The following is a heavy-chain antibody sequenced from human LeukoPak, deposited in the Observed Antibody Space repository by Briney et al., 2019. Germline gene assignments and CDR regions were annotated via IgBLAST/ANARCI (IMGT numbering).Heavy chain of an antibody. J-gene: IGHJ4*02. CDR1: GFTFSSYA. CDR2: ISGSGGST. D-gene: IGHD2-2*01. CDR3: AKTLGYCSSTSCYALDY. V-gene: IGHV3-23*01. Sequence: GSLRLSCAASGFTFSSYAMSWVRQAPGKGLEWVSAISGSGGSTYYADSVKGRFTISRDNSKNTLYLQMNSLRAEDTAVYYCAKTLGYCSSTSCYALDYWGQGTLVTVSS.